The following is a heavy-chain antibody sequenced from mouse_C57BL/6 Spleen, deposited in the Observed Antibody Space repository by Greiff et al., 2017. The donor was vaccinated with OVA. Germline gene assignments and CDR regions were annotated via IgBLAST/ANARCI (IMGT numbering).Heavy chain of an antibody. V-gene: IGHV5-17*01. CDR3: ARGGNFIYAVDY. J-gene: IGHJ4*01. CDR1: GFTFSDYG. Sequence: EVKLMESGGGLVKPGGSLKLSCAASGFTFSDYGMHWVRQAPEKGLEWVAYISSGSSTIYYADTVKGRFTITRDNAKNTLFLQMNSLRSEDTAMYYGARGGNFIYAVDYWGQGTSVTVSS. D-gene: IGHD2-1*01. CDR2: ISSGSSTI.